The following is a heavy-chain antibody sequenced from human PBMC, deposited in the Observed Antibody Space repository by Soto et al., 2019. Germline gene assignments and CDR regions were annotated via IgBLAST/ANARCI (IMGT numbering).Heavy chain of an antibody. J-gene: IGHJ5*02. D-gene: IGHD3-10*01. Sequence: PSETLSLTCAVYGGSFSGYYWSWIRQPPGKGLEWIGEINHSGSTNYNPSLKSRVTISVDTSKNQFSLKLSSVTAADTAVYYCARKTELWFGELGTYNWFDPWGQGTQVTVSS. CDR2: INHSGST. CDR3: ARKTELWFGELGTYNWFDP. V-gene: IGHV4-34*01. CDR1: GGSFSGYY.